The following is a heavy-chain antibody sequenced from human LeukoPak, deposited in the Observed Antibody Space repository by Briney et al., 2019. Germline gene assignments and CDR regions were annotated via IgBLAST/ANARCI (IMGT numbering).Heavy chain of an antibody. CDR3: AGNYNWFDP. Sequence: SVTVSCKASGGTFSSYAISWVRQAPGQGLEWTGGIIPIFGTANCAQKFQGRVTITADKSTSTAYMELSSLRSEDTAVYYCAGNYNWFDPWGQGTLVTVSS. CDR2: IIPIFGTA. J-gene: IGHJ5*02. V-gene: IGHV1-69*06. CDR1: GGTFSSYA.